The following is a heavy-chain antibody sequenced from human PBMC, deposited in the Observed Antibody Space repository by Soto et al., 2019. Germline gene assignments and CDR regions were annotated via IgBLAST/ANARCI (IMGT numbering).Heavy chain of an antibody. CDR1: GFTLRGHH. J-gene: IGHJ4*02. V-gene: IGHV3-66*01. Sequence: GGALRPSCAAPGFTLRGHHMSWVRQAPGEGLEWVSLIHTDGNTYYADSVKGRFTISRDNSKNTLSLQMNSLRVEGTAVYYCARDQSGLDYWGQGTLVTVSS. CDR2: IHTDGNT. CDR3: ARDQSGLDY. D-gene: IGHD2-15*01.